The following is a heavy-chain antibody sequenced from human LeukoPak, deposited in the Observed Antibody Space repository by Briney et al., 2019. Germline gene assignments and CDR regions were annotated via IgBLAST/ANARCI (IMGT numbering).Heavy chain of an antibody. CDR1: GGSISSYY. CDR3: ARDGLVQLERGLNCYYYYMDV. Sequence: SETLSLTCTVSGGSISSYYWSWIRQPAGKGLEWIGRIYTSGSTTYNPSPKSRVTMFVETSKNQFSFKLRSVTTADEAVYYCARDGLVQLERGLNCYYYYMDVWGKGTTVTISS. CDR2: IYTSGST. D-gene: IGHD1-1*01. J-gene: IGHJ6*03. V-gene: IGHV4-4*07.